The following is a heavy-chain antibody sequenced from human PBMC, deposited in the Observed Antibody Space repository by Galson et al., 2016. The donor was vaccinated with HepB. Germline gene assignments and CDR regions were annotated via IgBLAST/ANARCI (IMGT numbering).Heavy chain of an antibody. V-gene: IGHV3-48*02. CDR1: GFTFSNYS. J-gene: IGHJ6*02. Sequence: SLRLSCAASGFTFSNYSMNWVRQAPGKGLEWVSYIRSSSNTIYYADSVKGRFTISRDNAKNSLFLQMKSLRDEDTAVYYCARGFWFGLGRKYGMDVWGQGTTVTVSS. D-gene: IGHD3-10*01. CDR3: ARGFWFGLGRKYGMDV. CDR2: IRSSSNTI.